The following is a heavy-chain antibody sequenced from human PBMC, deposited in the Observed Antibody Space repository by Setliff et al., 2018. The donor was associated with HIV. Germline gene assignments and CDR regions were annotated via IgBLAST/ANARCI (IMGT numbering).Heavy chain of an antibody. V-gene: IGHV4-39*01. CDR1: GASISSHNYY. Sequence: KTSETLSLTCTVSGASISSHNYYWGWTRQSPGKGLEWNASIRSSGDTYYNPSLQSRVIISVDTSNNQISLKLTSVTAADTAVYYCTIPASSLAPNWGRGTQVTVSS. CDR3: TIPASSLAPN. J-gene: IGHJ4*02. CDR2: IRSSGDT.